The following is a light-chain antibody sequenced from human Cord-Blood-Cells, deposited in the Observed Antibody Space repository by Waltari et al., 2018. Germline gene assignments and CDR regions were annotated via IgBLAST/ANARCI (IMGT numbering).Light chain of an antibody. CDR1: QSISSW. Sequence: DIQMTQSPSTLSASVGDRVTITCRASQSISSWLDWYQQKPGKAPKPLIYKASSLESGVPSRFSGSGSGTEFTLTISSLQPDDFATYYCQQYNSYSPYTFGQGTKLEIK. V-gene: IGKV1-5*03. CDR3: QQYNSYSPYT. J-gene: IGKJ2*01. CDR2: KAS.